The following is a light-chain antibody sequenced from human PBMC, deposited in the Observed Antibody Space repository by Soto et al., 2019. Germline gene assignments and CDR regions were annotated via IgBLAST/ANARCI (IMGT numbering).Light chain of an antibody. Sequence: DNQRTQSPLSLSASVGDRVTITCRASQYIFTYLNWYQQKPGKPPTLLIYAASSLQSGVPSRFSGSGSGTEFTLTISSLQPEDFATYYCQQTSSAPPGTFGQGTKVDI. V-gene: IGKV1-39*01. J-gene: IGKJ1*01. CDR3: QQTSSAPPGT. CDR2: AAS. CDR1: QYIFTY.